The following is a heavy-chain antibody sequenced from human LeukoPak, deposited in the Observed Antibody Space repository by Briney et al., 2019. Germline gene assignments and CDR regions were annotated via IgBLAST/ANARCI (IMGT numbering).Heavy chain of an antibody. CDR3: ARDSSGWVPGWSDP. CDR1: GYTFTSYG. Sequence: ASVKVSCKASGYTFTSYGISWVRQAPGQGLEWMGWISAYNGNTNYAQKLQGRVTMTTDTSTSTAYMELRSLRSDDTAVYYCARDSSGWVPGWSDPWGQGTLVTVSS. CDR2: ISAYNGNT. J-gene: IGHJ5*02. D-gene: IGHD2-2*01. V-gene: IGHV1-18*01.